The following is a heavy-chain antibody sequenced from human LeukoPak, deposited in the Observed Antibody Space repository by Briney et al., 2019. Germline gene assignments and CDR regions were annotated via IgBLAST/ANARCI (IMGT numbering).Heavy chain of an antibody. J-gene: IGHJ4*02. V-gene: IGHV3-73*01. Sequence: QSGGSLRLSCAASGFTFSDSTMHWARQASGKGLEWVGRIRSKANSYATTHAASVKGRFTISRDDSKNTAFLQMNSLKTEDTAVYYCTRQAHDWGQGTLVTVSS. CDR2: IRSKANSYAT. CDR1: GFTFSDST. CDR3: TRQAHD.